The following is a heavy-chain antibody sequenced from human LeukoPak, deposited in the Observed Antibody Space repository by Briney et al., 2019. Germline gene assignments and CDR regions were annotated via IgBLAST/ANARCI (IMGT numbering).Heavy chain of an antibody. CDR1: GGTFSSYG. D-gene: IGHD2-2*01. Sequence: SVKVSCRASGGTFSSYGISWVRQAPGQGLELMGGIIPICGTANYAQKFQGRVTITADEATSTAYMELSSLRSEDTAVYYCARAGIRLPWNFDYWGQGTLVTVSS. J-gene: IGHJ4*02. V-gene: IGHV1-69*13. CDR3: ARAGIRLPWNFDY. CDR2: IIPICGTA.